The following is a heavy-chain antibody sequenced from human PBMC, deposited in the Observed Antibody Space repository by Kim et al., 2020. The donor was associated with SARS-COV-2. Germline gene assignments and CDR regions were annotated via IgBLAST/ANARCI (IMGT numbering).Heavy chain of an antibody. CDR3: ARDFGGTYYYYYCMDV. Sequence: GGSLRLSCAASGFTFSSYSMNWVRQAPGKGLEWVSYISSSSSTIYYADSVKGRFTISRDNAKNSLYLQMNSLRDEDTAVYYCARDFGGTYYYYYCMDVWGQGNTVTVSS. CDR2: ISSSSSTI. CDR1: GFTFSSYS. J-gene: IGHJ6*02. V-gene: IGHV3-48*02. D-gene: IGHD1-1*01.